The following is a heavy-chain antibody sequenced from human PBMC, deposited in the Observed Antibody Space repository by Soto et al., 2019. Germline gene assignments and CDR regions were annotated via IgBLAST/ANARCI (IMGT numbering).Heavy chain of an antibody. D-gene: IGHD5-18*01. CDR2: INPSAGDS. V-gene: IGHV1-46*01. CDR1: GYTITNDY. Sequence: GASGKVACKASGYTITNDYMHWVRQAPGQGLEWMAIINPSAGDSRIAEKFPGRVTMTRDESTSTVYMEMRSLRSEDTAVYYCARVHDDTAMVFGDYYYAMDVWGQGTTVTVSS. J-gene: IGHJ6*02. CDR3: ARVHDDTAMVFGDYYYAMDV.